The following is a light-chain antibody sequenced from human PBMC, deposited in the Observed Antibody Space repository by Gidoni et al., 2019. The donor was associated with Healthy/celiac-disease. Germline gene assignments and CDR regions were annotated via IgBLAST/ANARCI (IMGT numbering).Light chain of an antibody. V-gene: IGKV3-11*01. CDR3: QQRSNWPIT. CDR1: QSVSSY. CDR2: EAS. Sequence: EIVLTQSPATLSLSPGERATLSCRASQSVSSYLAWYQQKPGQAPRLLIDEASNRATGIPARFSGSGSGTDFTLTISSLDPEDFAVYYCQQRSNWPITFGQGTRLEIK. J-gene: IGKJ5*01.